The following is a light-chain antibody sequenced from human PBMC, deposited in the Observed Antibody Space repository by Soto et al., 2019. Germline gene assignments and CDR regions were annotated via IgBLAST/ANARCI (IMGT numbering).Light chain of an antibody. CDR2: KVS. J-gene: IGKJ1*01. Sequence: DVVMTQSPLSLPVTLGQPASISCRSSQSLVHSDGNTYLNWFQQRPGQSPRRLIYKVSNRDSGVPDRFSGSGSGTDFTLKISSVEAEDVGVYYFMQGIHWPWKFGQGTKVEIK. CDR1: QSLVHSDGNTY. CDR3: MQGIHWPWK. V-gene: IGKV2-30*02.